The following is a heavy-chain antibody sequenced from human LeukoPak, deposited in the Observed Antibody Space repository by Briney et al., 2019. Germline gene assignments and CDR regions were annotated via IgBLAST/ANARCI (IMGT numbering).Heavy chain of an antibody. CDR1: GYTFTSYG. J-gene: IGHJ5*02. Sequence: GASVKVSCKASGYTFTSYGISWVRQAPGQGLEWMGWISAYNGNTNYAQKLQGRVTMTTDTSTSTAYMELRSLRSDDTAVYYCAREGPNYDFFPENWFDPWGQGTLVTVSS. CDR3: AREGPNYDFFPENWFDP. D-gene: IGHD3-3*01. V-gene: IGHV1-18*01. CDR2: ISAYNGNT.